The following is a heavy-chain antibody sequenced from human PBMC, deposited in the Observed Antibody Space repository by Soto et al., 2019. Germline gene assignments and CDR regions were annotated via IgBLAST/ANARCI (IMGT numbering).Heavy chain of an antibody. CDR2: ISYDGSNK. CDR3: AKDHGSGWLDY. Sequence: QVQLVESGGGVVQPGRSLRLSCAASGFTFSSYGMHWVRQAPGKGLEWVAVISYDGSNKYYADSVKGRFTISRDNSKNTLYLQMNSLRAEDTAVYYCAKDHGSGWLDYWGQGTLVTVSS. CDR1: GFTFSSYG. D-gene: IGHD6-19*01. J-gene: IGHJ4*02. V-gene: IGHV3-30*18.